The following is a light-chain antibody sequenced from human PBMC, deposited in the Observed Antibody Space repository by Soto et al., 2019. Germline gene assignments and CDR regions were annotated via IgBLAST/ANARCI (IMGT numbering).Light chain of an antibody. CDR2: DVS. V-gene: IGLV2-14*01. Sequence: QSALTQPASVSGSPGQSITISCTGTSSDVGGYNYVSWYQQHPGKAPKLMIYDVSNRPSGVSNRSSGSKSGDTASLTISGLQADDEADYYCSSYTSSSKVFGTGTKVTVL. J-gene: IGLJ1*01. CDR1: SSDVGGYNY. CDR3: SSYTSSSKV.